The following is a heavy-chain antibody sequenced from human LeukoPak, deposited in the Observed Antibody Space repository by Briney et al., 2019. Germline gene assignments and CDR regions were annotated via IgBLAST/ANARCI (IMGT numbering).Heavy chain of an antibody. CDR2: IYYSGST. J-gene: IGHJ5*02. CDR3: ARAHGSWYGYNWFDP. D-gene: IGHD2-15*01. CDR1: GGSISSYY. Sequence: SETLSLTCTVSGGSISSYYWSWIRQPPGKGLEWIGYIYYSGSTNYNPSLKSRVTISVDTSKNQFSLKLSSVTAADTAVYYCARAHGSWYGYNWFDPWGQGTLVTVSS. V-gene: IGHV4-59*01.